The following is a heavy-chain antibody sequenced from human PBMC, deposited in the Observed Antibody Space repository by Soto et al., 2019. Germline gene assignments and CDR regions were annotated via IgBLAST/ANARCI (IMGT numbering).Heavy chain of an antibody. V-gene: IGHV1-46*01. CDR1: GYTFTNYY. D-gene: IGHD3-9*01. CDR2: INPSGGST. Sequence: ASVKVSCKASGYTFTNYYIHWVRQAPGQGLEWMAVINPSGGSTRYAQKFQGRVTMTRDTSTSTVYMELSSLRSEDTAVYYCARAAVLNYDILTGYYEHYMDVWGKGTTVTVSS. CDR3: ARAAVLNYDILTGYYEHYMDV. J-gene: IGHJ6*03.